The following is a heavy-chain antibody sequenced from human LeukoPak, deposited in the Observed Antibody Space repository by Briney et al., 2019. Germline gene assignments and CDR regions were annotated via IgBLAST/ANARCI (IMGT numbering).Heavy chain of an antibody. CDR1: GGSFSGYY. CDR3: ARASSGWFDYYYYGMDV. V-gene: IGHV4-34*01. J-gene: IGHJ6*02. CDR2: INHSGST. D-gene: IGHD6-19*01. Sequence: SETLSLTCAVYGGSFSGYYWSWIRQPPGKGLEWIGEINHSGSTNYNPSLKSRVTISVDTSKNQFSLKLSSVTAADTAVYYCARASSGWFDYYYYGMDVWGQGTTVTVSS.